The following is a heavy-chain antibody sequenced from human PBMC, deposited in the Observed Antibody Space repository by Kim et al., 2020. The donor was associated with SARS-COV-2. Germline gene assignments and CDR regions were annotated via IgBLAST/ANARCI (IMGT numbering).Heavy chain of an antibody. J-gene: IGHJ4*02. CDR3: ARDRTLTGTGPHFDY. Sequence: GGSLRLSCAASGFTFSSHWMHWVRQAPGKGLVWVSRISPDGSTTTYADSVKGRFTISRDNAQNTVSLQMSSLGAKDTAVYYCARDRTLTGTGPHFDYWGQGTLVTVSS. V-gene: IGHV3-74*01. CDR2: ISPDGSTT. D-gene: IGHD3-9*01. CDR1: GFTFSSHW.